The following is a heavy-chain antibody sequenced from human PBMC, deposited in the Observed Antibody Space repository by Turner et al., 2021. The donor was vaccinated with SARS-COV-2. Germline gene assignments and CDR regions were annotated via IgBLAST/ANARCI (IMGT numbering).Heavy chain of an antibody. CDR1: GGSFRGFY. CDR2: INDSGST. D-gene: IGHD1-26*01. J-gene: IGHJ5*02. V-gene: IGHV4-34*01. Sequence: QVQLQQWGAGLLKTSETLSLTCDVHGGSFRGFYWTWIRQSPGKGLEWIGEINDSGSTTYNPSLKSRLTISVDTSKNQFSLKLTSVTAADTAVYYCARAKGPSLYRSYYNPTFFDPWGQGILVTVSS. CDR3: ARAKGPSLYRSYYNPTFFDP.